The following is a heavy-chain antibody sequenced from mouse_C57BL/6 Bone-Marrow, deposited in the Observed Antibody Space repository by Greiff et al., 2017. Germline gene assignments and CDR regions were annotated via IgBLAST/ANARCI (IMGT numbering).Heavy chain of an antibody. V-gene: IGHV1-7*01. CDR2: INPSSGYT. CDR3: ARSSLYDGYYVGFAY. CDR1: GYTFTSYW. J-gene: IGHJ3*01. Sequence: QVQLQQSGAELAKPGASVKLSCKASGYTFTSYWMHWVKQRPGQGLEWIGYINPSSGYTKYNQKFKDKATLTADKSSSPAYMQLSSLTYEDSAVYYCARSSLYDGYYVGFAYWGQGTLVAVSA. D-gene: IGHD2-3*01.